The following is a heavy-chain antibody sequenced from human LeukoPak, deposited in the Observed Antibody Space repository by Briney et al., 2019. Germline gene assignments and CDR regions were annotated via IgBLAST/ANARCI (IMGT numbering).Heavy chain of an antibody. CDR2: ISGSGGST. CDR3: AKDTTRVVTGKDAFDI. D-gene: IGHD2-21*02. V-gene: IGHV3-23*01. Sequence: QTGGSLRLSCVASGFTFDDYAMYWVRQAPGKGLEWVSAISGSGGSTYYADSVKGRFTISRDNSKNTLYLQMNSLRAEDTAVYYCAKDTTRVVTGKDAFDIWGQGTMVTVSS. J-gene: IGHJ3*02. CDR1: GFTFDDYA.